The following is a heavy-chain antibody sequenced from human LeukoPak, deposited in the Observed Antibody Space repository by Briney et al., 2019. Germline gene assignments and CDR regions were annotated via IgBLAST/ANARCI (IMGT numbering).Heavy chain of an antibody. Sequence: PGGSLRLSCTASGFTVSDSYMSWVRQAPGKGLEWVSVIYSGGSTYYADSVKGRFTISRDNSKNTLYLQMNSLRAEDTAIYYCGKKFGLPTTTERSLQYWGQGTLVTVSS. V-gene: IGHV3-53*01. D-gene: IGHD1-1*01. J-gene: IGHJ4*02. CDR1: GFTVSDSY. CDR3: GKKFGLPTTTERSLQY. CDR2: IYSGGST.